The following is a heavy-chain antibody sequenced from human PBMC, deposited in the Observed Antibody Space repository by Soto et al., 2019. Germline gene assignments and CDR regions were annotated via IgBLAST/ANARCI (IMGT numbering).Heavy chain of an antibody. CDR1: GGSISSGGYY. Sequence: PSETLSLTCTVSGGSISSGGYYWSWIRQHPGKGLEWIGYIYYSGSTYYNPSLKSRVTISVDTSKNQFSLKLSSVTAADTAAYYCATMRGAAAGWQAFDIWGQGTMVTVS. CDR3: ATMRGAAAGWQAFDI. J-gene: IGHJ3*02. CDR2: IYYSGST. D-gene: IGHD6-13*01. V-gene: IGHV4-31*03.